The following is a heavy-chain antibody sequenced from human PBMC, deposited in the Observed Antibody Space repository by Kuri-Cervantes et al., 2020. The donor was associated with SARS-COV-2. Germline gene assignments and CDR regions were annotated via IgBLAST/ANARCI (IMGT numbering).Heavy chain of an antibody. D-gene: IGHD6-19*01. V-gene: IGHV3-7*01. CDR2: IKQDGSEK. CDR3: ARDLGAVAGTASFDY. Sequence: GESLKISCAASGFTFSSYWMSWVRQAPGKGLEWVANIKQDGSEKYYVGSVKGRFTISRDNAKNSLYLQMNSLRAEDTAVYYCARDLGAVAGTASFDYWGQGTLVTVSS. CDR1: GFTFSSYW. J-gene: IGHJ4*02.